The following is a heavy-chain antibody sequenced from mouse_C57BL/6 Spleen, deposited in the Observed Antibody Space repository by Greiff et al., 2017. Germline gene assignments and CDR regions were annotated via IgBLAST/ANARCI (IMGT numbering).Heavy chain of an antibody. CDR2: ISGGGGNT. CDR3: ARQDYSNPFAY. Sequence: EVQVVESGGGLVKPGGSLKLSCAASGFTFSSYTMSWVRQTPEKRLEWVATISGGGGNTYYPDSVKGRFTISRDNAKNTLYLQMSSLRSEDTALYYCARQDYSNPFAYWGQGTLVTVSA. CDR1: GFTFSSYT. J-gene: IGHJ3*01. V-gene: IGHV5-9*01. D-gene: IGHD2-5*01.